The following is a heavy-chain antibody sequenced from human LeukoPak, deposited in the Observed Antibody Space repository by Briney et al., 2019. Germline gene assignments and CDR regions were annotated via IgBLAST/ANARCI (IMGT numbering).Heavy chain of an antibody. CDR3: ARGLRFLEWLPTNAFDI. D-gene: IGHD3-3*01. Sequence: ASVKVFCKASGYTFTSYDINWVRQATGQGLEWMGWMNPNSGNTGYAQKFQGRVTMTRNTSISTAYMELSSLRSEGTAVYYCARGLRFLEWLPTNAFDIWGQGTMVTVSS. J-gene: IGHJ3*02. CDR1: GYTFTSYD. CDR2: MNPNSGNT. V-gene: IGHV1-8*01.